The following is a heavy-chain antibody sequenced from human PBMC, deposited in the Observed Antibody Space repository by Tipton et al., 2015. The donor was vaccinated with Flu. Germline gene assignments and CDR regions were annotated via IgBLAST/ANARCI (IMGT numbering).Heavy chain of an antibody. Sequence: TLSLTCTVSGGSISSSSYYWGWIRQPPGKGLEWIGTIYYSGSTDYNPSLKSRVTISVDTSKNQFSLELISVTAADTAVYYCARIQGGYYGSESYDTWGQGMLVTVSS. J-gene: IGHJ5*02. CDR3: ARIQGGYYGSESYDT. CDR1: GGSISSSSYY. V-gene: IGHV4-39*07. CDR2: IYYSGST. D-gene: IGHD3-10*01.